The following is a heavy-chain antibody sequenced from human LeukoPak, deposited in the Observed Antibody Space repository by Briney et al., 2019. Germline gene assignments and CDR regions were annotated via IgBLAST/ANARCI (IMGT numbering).Heavy chain of an antibody. CDR3: ARVLPITPYFDY. Sequence: SETLSLTCTVSGGSISSGLYYWSWIRQPAGKGLEWIGRIYTSGSTNYNPSLKSRVTISLDTSKNQFSLKLSSVTAADTAVYYCARVLPITPYFDYWGQGTLVTVSS. J-gene: IGHJ4*02. CDR2: IYTSGST. V-gene: IGHV4-61*02. CDR1: GGSISSGLYY. D-gene: IGHD1-20*01.